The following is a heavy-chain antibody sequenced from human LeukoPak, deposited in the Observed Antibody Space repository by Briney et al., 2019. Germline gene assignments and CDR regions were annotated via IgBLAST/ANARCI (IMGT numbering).Heavy chain of an antibody. D-gene: IGHD1-26*01. J-gene: IGHJ6*03. Sequence: PGGSLRLSCAASGFTFSSYAMHWVRQAPGKGLEWVAVISYDGSNKYYADSVKGRFTISRDNAKNSLYLQMNSLRAEDTAVYYCARAGGSYYYYMDVWGKGTTVTVSS. CDR2: ISYDGSNK. CDR3: ARAGGSYYYYMDV. CDR1: GFTFSSYA. V-gene: IGHV3-30-3*01.